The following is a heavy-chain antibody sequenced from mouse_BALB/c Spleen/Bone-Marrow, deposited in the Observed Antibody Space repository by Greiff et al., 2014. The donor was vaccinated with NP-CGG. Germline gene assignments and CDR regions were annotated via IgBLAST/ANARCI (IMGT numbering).Heavy chain of an antibody. CDR3: TRHGGYYPYYYAMDY. CDR1: GFAFSSYD. V-gene: IGHV5-12-1*01. D-gene: IGHD2-3*01. Sequence: DVMLVESGGGLVKPGGSLKLSCAASGFAFSSYDMSWLRQTPEKRLEWVAYISHGGGTTYYSDTVKGRFTISRDNAKNTLYLQMSSLKSEDTAIYYCTRHGGYYPYYYAMDYWGQGTSVTVSS. CDR2: ISHGGGTT. J-gene: IGHJ4*01.